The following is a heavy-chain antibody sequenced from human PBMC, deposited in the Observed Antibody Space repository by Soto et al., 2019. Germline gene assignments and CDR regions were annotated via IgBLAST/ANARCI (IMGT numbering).Heavy chain of an antibody. J-gene: IGHJ4*02. CDR1: GFTFDDYG. V-gene: IGHV3-20*04. D-gene: IGHD5-18*01. CDR2: INWNGGST. CDR3: ARGRGYSYGWYFDY. Sequence: RPGGSLRLSCAASGFTFDDYGMSWVRQAPGKGLQWVSGINWNGGSTGYADSVKGRFTISRDNAKNSLYLQMNSLRAEDTALYYCARGRGYSYGWYFDYWGQGTLVTVSS.